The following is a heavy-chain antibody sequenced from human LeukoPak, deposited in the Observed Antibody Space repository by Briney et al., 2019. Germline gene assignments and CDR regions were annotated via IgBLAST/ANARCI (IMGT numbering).Heavy chain of an antibody. V-gene: IGHV1-69*05. CDR3: ARDFFHGHCAGLSCFLLDY. Sequence: SVKVSCKASGGTFSSYAISWVRQAPGQGLEWMGRIIPIFGTANYAQKFQGRVTITTDESTSTAYMELSSLRSEDTAVYYCARDFFHGHCAGLSCFLLDYWGQGSLVTVSS. J-gene: IGHJ4*02. D-gene: IGHD2-15*01. CDR1: GGTFSSYA. CDR2: IIPIFGTA.